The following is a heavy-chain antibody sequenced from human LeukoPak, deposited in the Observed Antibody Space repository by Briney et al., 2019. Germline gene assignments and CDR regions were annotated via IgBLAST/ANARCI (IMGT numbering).Heavy chain of an antibody. J-gene: IGHJ5*02. Sequence: ASVKVSFKASGYTFTTYTISWGRQAPGHRPEWMGWINTDNGNTKYAQKFQGRVTMTTDTSTSTAYLELSSLRSDDTAVYYCAKKGSTSDCYRFDPWGQGTLVTVSS. D-gene: IGHD2-21*02. CDR3: AKKGSTSDCYRFDP. V-gene: IGHV1-18*01. CDR2: INTDNGNT. CDR1: GYTFTTYT.